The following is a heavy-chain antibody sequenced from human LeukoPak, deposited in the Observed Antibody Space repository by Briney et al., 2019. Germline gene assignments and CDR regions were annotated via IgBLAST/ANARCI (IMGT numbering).Heavy chain of an antibody. V-gene: IGHV3-23*01. Sequence: GGSLRLSCAASGFTFSSYAMSWVRQAPGKGLEWVSAISGSGGSTYYADSVKGRFTISRDNSKDTLYLQMNSLRAEDTAVYYCAKADDSSGYYFLGYFDYWGQGTLVTVSS. J-gene: IGHJ4*02. CDR2: ISGSGGST. D-gene: IGHD3-22*01. CDR3: AKADDSSGYYFLGYFDY. CDR1: GFTFSSYA.